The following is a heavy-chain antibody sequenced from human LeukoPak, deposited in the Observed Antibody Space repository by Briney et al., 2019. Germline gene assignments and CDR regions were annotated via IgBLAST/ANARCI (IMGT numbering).Heavy chain of an antibody. V-gene: IGHV1-2*02. D-gene: IGHD2-15*01. J-gene: IGHJ5*02. CDR1: RYTFTAYY. CDR3: ARATVGYCSGGSCYGAGKLGFDP. Sequence: ASVNVSCKASRYTFTAYYILCVRQAPRQGHEWMRWINPNRDHTKYAQKLQGRDNMTRDTHNSTAYMEMSRRRSDDTAVYYCARATVGYCSGGSCYGAGKLGFDPWGQETLVIVFS. CDR2: INPNRDHT.